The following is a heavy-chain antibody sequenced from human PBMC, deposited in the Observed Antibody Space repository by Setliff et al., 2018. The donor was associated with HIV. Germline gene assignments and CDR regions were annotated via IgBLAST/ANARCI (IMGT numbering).Heavy chain of an antibody. CDR3: AREGLYGTGGLDF. J-gene: IGHJ4*02. CDR1: GYTFTNYG. D-gene: IGHD3-10*01. Sequence: ASVKVSCKASGYTFTNYGIHWVRPAPGQRLEWMGWINAANGYTEYSQKNQGRVTISRDTTASTVYMEVNSLRSEDTAVYSCAREGLYGTGGLDFWGQGTRVTVSS. CDR2: INAANGYT. V-gene: IGHV1-3*01.